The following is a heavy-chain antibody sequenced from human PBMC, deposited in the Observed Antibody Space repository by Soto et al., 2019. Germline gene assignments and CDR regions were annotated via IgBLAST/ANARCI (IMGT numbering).Heavy chain of an antibody. D-gene: IGHD6-13*01. Sequence: SETLSLTCAVYGGSFSGYYWSWIRQPPGKGLEWIGEINHSGSTNYNPSLKSRVTISVDTSKNQFSLKLSSVTAADTAVYYCARALAAAGTSGYGMDVWGQGTTVTVSS. V-gene: IGHV4-34*01. J-gene: IGHJ6*02. CDR2: INHSGST. CDR1: GGSFSGYY. CDR3: ARALAAAGTSGYGMDV.